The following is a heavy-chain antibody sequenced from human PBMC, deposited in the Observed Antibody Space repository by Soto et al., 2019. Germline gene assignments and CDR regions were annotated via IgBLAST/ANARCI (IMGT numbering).Heavy chain of an antibody. CDR3: ARPYGDYHDDFEI. CDR2: IDPSDSYT. D-gene: IGHD4-17*01. V-gene: IGHV5-10-1*01. J-gene: IGHJ3*02. CDR1: GYSFTSYW. Sequence: GESLKISCKGSGYSFTSYWISWVRQMPGKGLEWMGRIDPSDSYTNYSPSFQGHVTISADKSISTAYLQWSSLKASDTAMYYCARPYGDYHDDFEIWGQVTMVTVS.